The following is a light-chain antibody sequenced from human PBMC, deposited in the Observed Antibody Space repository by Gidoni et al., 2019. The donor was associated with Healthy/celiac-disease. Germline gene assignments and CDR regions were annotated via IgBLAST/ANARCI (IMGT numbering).Light chain of an antibody. J-gene: IGKJ2*01. Sequence: DIVMTQSLDSLAVSLGERATINCKSSQSVLYSSNNKNYVAWYQQKPGQPPKLLIYWATTREAGVPDRCSGSGAGTDFTLTSSSLQAEDVAVYYCQQYYSTPYTFGQGTKLEIK. CDR1: QSVLYSSNNKNY. V-gene: IGKV4-1*01. CDR3: QQYYSTPYT. CDR2: WAT.